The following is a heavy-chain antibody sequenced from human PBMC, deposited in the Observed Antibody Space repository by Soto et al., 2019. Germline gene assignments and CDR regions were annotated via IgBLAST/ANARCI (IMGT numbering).Heavy chain of an antibody. CDR3: ARHPERIAQIGWFDP. Sequence: AGGSLRLSCAASGFTFSSYAMRWVRQAPVKGLEWVSAISGSGGSTYYADSVKGRFTISRDNAKNSLYLQMNSLRAEDTAVYYCARHPERIAQIGWFDPWGQGTLVTVSS. CDR2: ISGSGGST. CDR1: GFTFSSYA. J-gene: IGHJ5*02. V-gene: IGHV3-23*01. D-gene: IGHD6-13*01.